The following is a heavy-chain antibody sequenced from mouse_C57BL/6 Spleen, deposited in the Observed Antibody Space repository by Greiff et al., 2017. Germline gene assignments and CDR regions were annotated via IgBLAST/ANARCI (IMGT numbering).Heavy chain of an antibody. D-gene: IGHD2-1*01. CDR1: GYTFTSYW. CDR2: IHPNSGST. CDR3: ASADGNYGGNY. J-gene: IGHJ2*01. V-gene: IGHV1-64*01. Sequence: QVQLQQPGAELVKPGASVKLSCKASGYTFTSYWMHWVKQRPGQGLEWIGMIHPNSGSTNYNEKFKSKATLTVDKSSSTAYMQLSSLTSEDSAVYYCASADGNYGGNYWGKGTTLTVSS.